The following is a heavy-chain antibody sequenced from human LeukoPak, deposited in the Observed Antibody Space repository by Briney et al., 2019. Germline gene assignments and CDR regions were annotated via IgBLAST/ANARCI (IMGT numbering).Heavy chain of an antibody. CDR2: INHSGST. CDR3: VRGPRIAARPLDY. D-gene: IGHD6-6*01. Sequence: SETLSLTCAVYGGSFSGYYWSWIRQPPGKGLEWIGEINHSGSTNYNPSLKSRVTISVDTSKNQFSLRLSSVTAADTAVYYCVRGPRIAARPLDYWGQGTLVTVSS. V-gene: IGHV4-34*01. J-gene: IGHJ4*02. CDR1: GGSFSGYY.